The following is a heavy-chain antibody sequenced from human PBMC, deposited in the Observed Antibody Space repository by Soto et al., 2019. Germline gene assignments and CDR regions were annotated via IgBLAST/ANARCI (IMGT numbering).Heavy chain of an antibody. D-gene: IGHD6-19*01. CDR2: ISSSSTFR. CDR1: GFTFSNYS. V-gene: IGHV3-21*05. J-gene: IGHJ4*02. Sequence: GGSLRLSCAASGFTFSNYSLNWVRQAPGKGLEWVSYISSSSTFRYYADSVKGRFTVSRDNARNSLYLQLNSLRDEDTALYYCARDRGSGWYRANSFDYWGQGTLVTVSS. CDR3: ARDRGSGWYRANSFDY.